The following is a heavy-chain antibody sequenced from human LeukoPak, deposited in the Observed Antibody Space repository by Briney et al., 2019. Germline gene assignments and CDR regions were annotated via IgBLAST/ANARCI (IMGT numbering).Heavy chain of an antibody. D-gene: IGHD3-3*01. Sequence: GGSLRLSCTASGFTFSSYAMSWVRQAPGKGLEWVSAISGSGGSTYYADSVKGRFTISRDNSKNTLYLQMNSLRAEDTAVYYCAKQYYDFWSGYWDYWGQGTLVTVSS. CDR1: GFTFSSYA. J-gene: IGHJ4*02. V-gene: IGHV3-23*01. CDR2: ISGSGGST. CDR3: AKQYYDFWSGYWDY.